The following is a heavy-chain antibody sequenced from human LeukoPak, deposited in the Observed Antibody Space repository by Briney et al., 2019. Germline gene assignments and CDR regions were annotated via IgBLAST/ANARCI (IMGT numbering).Heavy chain of an antibody. CDR3: VKANPLDY. CDR2: MSSSSSYI. CDR1: GFTLRSYS. D-gene: IGHD2-8*01. J-gene: IGHJ4*02. Sequence: GGSLRLSCAASGFTLRSYSMNWVRQAPGKGLERVSSMSSSSSYISYADSLKGRFTISRDNSTNTLYLYVNSLSPDDSAVSYCVKANPLDYWGQGTLVIVSS. V-gene: IGHV3-21*01.